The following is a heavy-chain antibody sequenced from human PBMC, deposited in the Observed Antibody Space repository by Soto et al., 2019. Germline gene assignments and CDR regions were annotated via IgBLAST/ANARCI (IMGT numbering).Heavy chain of an antibody. CDR2: IIPIFGTA. D-gene: IGHD3-22*01. CDR3: ARGYYYDSSGYYLYFDY. J-gene: IGHJ4*02. V-gene: IGHV1-69*13. CDR1: GGTFSSYA. Sequence: GASVKVSCKASGGTFSSYAISWVRQAPGQGLEWMGGIIPIFGTANYAQKFQGRVTITADESTSTAYMELSSLRSEDTAVYYCARGYYYDSSGYYLYFDYWGQGTLVTVS.